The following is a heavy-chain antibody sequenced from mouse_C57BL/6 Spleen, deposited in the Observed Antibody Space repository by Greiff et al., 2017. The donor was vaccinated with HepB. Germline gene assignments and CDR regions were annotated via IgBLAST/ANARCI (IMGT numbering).Heavy chain of an antibody. CDR3: ARDTYDYYAMDY. CDR1: GYSFTGYF. D-gene: IGHD2-10*02. Sequence: EVQLQQSGPELVEPGDSVKISCKASGYSFTGYFMNWVMQSHGKSLEWIGRINPYNGDTFYNQKFKGKATLTVDKSSSTAHMELRSLTSEDSAVYYCARDTYDYYAMDYWGQGTSVTVSS. J-gene: IGHJ4*01. CDR2: INPYNGDT. V-gene: IGHV1-20*01.